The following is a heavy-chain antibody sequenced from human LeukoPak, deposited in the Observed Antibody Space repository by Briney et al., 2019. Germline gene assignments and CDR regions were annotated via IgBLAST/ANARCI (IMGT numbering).Heavy chain of an antibody. CDR1: GGSISSYY. V-gene: IGHV4-59*01. CDR3: ARATVVVPADLYYFDY. Sequence: SETLSLTCTVSGGSISSYYWSWIRQPPGKGLEWIGYIYYSGSTNYNPSLKSRITISVDTSKNQFSLKLSSVTAADTAVYYCARATVVVPADLYYFDYWGQGTLVTVSS. CDR2: IYYSGST. J-gene: IGHJ4*02. D-gene: IGHD2-2*01.